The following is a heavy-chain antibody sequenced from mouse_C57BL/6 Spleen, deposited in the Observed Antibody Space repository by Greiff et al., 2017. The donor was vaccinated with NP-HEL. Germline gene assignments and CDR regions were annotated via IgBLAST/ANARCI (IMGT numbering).Heavy chain of an antibody. CDR1: GYTFTTYP. D-gene: IGHD1-1*01. CDR3: ARRDYGSSYAMDY. CDR2: FHPYNDDT. Sequence: VQLQESGAELVKPGASVKMSCKASGYTFTTYPIEWMKQNHGKSLEWIGNFHPYNDDTKYNEKFKGKATLTVEKSSSTVYLELSRLTSDDSAVYYCARRDYGSSYAMDYWGQGTSVTVSS. J-gene: IGHJ4*01. V-gene: IGHV1-47*01.